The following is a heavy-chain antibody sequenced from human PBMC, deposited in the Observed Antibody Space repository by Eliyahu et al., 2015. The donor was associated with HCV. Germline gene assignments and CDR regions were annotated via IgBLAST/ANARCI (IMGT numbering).Heavy chain of an antibody. CDR3: ARQYSYGYGGFDY. CDR1: GGSISSSSYY. J-gene: IGHJ4*02. D-gene: IGHD5-18*01. V-gene: IGHV4-39*01. CDR2: IYYSGST. Sequence: QLQLQESGPGLVKPSETLSLTCTVSGGSISSSSYYWGWIRQPPGKGLEWIGSIYYSGSTYYNPSLKSRVTISVDTSKNQFSLKLSSVTAADTAVYYCARQYSYGYGGFDYWGQGTLVTVSS.